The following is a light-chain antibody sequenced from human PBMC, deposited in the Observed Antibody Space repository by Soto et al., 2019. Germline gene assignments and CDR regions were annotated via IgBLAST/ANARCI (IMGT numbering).Light chain of an antibody. CDR1: QTISSY. J-gene: IGKJ1*01. V-gene: IGKV1-39*01. Sequence: DIQMTQSPSSLSASVGDRVTLTCRASQTISSYLNWYQQKPGKAPKLLIYGVSSLQSGVPSRFSGRGSGTDFTLTISSLQPEDFATYFCQQSCSTPRTFGQGTKVEIK. CDR2: GVS. CDR3: QQSCSTPRT.